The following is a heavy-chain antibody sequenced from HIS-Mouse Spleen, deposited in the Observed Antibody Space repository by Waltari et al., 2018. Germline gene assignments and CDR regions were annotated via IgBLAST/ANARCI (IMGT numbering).Heavy chain of an antibody. J-gene: IGHJ3*02. V-gene: IGHV3-30*18. CDR1: GFTFSSYG. CDR2: ISYDGSNK. D-gene: IGHD3-10*01. Sequence: WAASGFTFSSYGMHWVRQAPGKGLEWVAVISYDGSNKYYADSVKGRFTISRDNSKNTLYLQMNSLRAEDTAVYYCAKKPPPLPVRDAFDIWGQGTMVTVSS. CDR3: AKKPPPLPVRDAFDI.